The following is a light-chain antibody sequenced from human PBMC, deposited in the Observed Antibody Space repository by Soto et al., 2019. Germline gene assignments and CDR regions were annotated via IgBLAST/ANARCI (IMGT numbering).Light chain of an antibody. CDR1: SSADAGYNY. Sequence: QSALTQPPSASGSPGQSVTISCTGTSSADAGYNYVSWYQQHPGKAPKLMIYEVNKRPSGVPDRFSGSKSGTTASLTVSGLQAEDEADYYCSSYTGSNDVVFGGGTKLTVL. V-gene: IGLV2-8*01. CDR3: SSYTGSNDVV. CDR2: EVN. J-gene: IGLJ2*01.